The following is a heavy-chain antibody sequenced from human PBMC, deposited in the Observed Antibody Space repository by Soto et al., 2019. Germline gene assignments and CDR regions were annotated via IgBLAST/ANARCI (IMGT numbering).Heavy chain of an antibody. CDR1: GFTVSSNY. Sequence: EVQLVESGGGLVQPGGSLRLSCAASGFTVSSNYMSWVRQAPGKGLEWVSVIYSGGSTYYADSVKGRFTISRDNSKNTLYLQMNSLRAEDTAVYYCARFKDDYGDFYFDYWGQGTLVTVS. V-gene: IGHV3-66*01. D-gene: IGHD4-17*01. CDR3: ARFKDDYGDFYFDY. CDR2: IYSGGST. J-gene: IGHJ4*02.